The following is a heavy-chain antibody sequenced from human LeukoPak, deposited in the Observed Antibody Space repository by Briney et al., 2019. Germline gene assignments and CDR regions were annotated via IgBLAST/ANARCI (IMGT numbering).Heavy chain of an antibody. V-gene: IGHV4-4*09. Sequence: PSETLSLTCTVSGGSISSYYWSWIRQPPGKGLEWIGYIYTSGSTNYNPSLKSRVTISVDTSKNQSSLKLSSVTAADTAVYYCARQRRYAGTVFGRYMDAWGKGTTVTVSS. CDR2: IYTSGST. CDR1: GGSISSYY. CDR3: ARQRRYAGTVFGRYMDA. J-gene: IGHJ6*03. D-gene: IGHD1/OR15-1a*01.